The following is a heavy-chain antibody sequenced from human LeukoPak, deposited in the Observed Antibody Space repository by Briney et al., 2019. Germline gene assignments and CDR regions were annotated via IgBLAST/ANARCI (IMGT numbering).Heavy chain of an antibody. CDR3: ARGDYGSGTFPFDY. J-gene: IGHJ4*02. D-gene: IGHD3-10*01. CDR1: GGSISYYY. Sequence: PSETLSLTCTISGGSISYYYWNWIRQPPGKGLEWIGYIFNTGSTNYDPSLKSRVSMSVDRSKNQFSLKLSAVTAADTAVYFCARGDYGSGTFPFDYWGQGILVTVSS. V-gene: IGHV4-59*01. CDR2: IFNTGST.